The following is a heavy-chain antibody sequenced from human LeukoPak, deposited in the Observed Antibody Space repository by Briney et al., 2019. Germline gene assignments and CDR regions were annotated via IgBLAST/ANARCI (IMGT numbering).Heavy chain of an antibody. CDR2: INHSGST. CDR1: GGSFSGYY. V-gene: IGHV4-34*01. J-gene: IGHJ4*02. Sequence: PSETLSLTCAVYGGSFSGYYRSWIRQPPGKGLEWIGEINHSGSTNYNPSLKSRVTISVDTSKNQFSLKLSSVTAADTAVYYCARAEAAAGTRGNDYWGQGTLVTVSS. D-gene: IGHD6-13*01. CDR3: ARAEAAAGTRGNDY.